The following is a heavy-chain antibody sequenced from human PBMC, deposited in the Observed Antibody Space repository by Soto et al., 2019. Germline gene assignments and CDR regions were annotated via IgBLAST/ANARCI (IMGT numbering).Heavy chain of an antibody. Sequence: QVQLVQSGAEVKKPGSSVKVSCKASGGTFSSYTISWVRQAPGQGLEWMGRIIPILGIANYAQKFQGRVTIPPNNPTSTASMELTNLRSEDTAVYYCPSPECSNTRCHLIYYYSMDVRGQGTTVTVSS. J-gene: IGHJ6*02. CDR3: PSPECSNTRCHLIYYYSMDV. D-gene: IGHD2-2*01. CDR2: IIPILGIA. V-gene: IGHV1-69*02. CDR1: GGTFSSYT.